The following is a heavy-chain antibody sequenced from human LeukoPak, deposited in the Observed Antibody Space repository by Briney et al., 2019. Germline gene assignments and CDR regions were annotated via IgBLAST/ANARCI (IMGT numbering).Heavy chain of an antibody. Sequence: SETLSLTCTVSSGSISTSNYYWSWIRQPAGKGLEWIGRISSSGSTNYNPSLKSRVTISVDTPKNQFSLKLSSVTAADTAVYFCARGPYSYDSSGAFDIWGQGTMVTVSS. V-gene: IGHV4-61*02. D-gene: IGHD3-22*01. CDR1: SGSISTSNYY. J-gene: IGHJ3*02. CDR2: ISSSGST. CDR3: ARGPYSYDSSGAFDI.